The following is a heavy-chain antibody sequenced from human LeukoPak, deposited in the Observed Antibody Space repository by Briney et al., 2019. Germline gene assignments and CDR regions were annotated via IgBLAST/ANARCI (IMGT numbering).Heavy chain of an antibody. J-gene: IGHJ3*02. CDR2: INHSGST. V-gene: IGHV4-34*01. CDR1: GGFFSAYY. Sequence: ETLSLTCAVYGGFFSAYYWSWLRQPPGKGLEWIGEINHSGSTNYYPSLKSRVTISVDTSKNQFSLKLSSVTAADTAVYYCARTTVTTDDAFDIWGQGTMVTVSS. D-gene: IGHD4-11*01. CDR3: ARTTVTTDDAFDI.